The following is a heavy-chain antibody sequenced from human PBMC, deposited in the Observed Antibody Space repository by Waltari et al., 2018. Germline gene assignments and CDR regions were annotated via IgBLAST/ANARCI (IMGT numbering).Heavy chain of an antibody. V-gene: IGHV4-61*02. D-gene: IGHD3-22*01. CDR2: IYTSGST. CDR3: ARAHYYDSSGAFDI. Sequence: QVQLQESGPRLVKPSQTLSLTCTVSGGSISSGSYYWSWIRQPAGKGLEWIGRIYTSGSTNYNPSLKSRVTISVDTSKNQFSLKLSSVTAADTAVYYCARAHYYDSSGAFDIWGQGTMVTVSS. CDR1: GGSISSGSYY. J-gene: IGHJ3*02.